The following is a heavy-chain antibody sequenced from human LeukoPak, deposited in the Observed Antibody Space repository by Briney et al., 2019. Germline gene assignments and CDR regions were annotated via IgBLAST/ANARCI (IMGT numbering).Heavy chain of an antibody. CDR3: ARDLSSSWTRVAFDI. Sequence: ASVKVSCKASGYTFTSYGISWVRQAPGQGLEWMGWISAYNGNTNYAQKLQGRVTMTTDTSTSTAYMELRSLRSDDTAVYYCARDLSSSWTRVAFDIWGQGTMVTVSS. J-gene: IGHJ3*02. D-gene: IGHD6-13*01. V-gene: IGHV1-18*01. CDR2: ISAYNGNT. CDR1: GYTFTSYG.